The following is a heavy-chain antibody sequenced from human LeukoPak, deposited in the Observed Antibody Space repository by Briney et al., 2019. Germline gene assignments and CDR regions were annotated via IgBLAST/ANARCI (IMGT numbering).Heavy chain of an antibody. CDR2: IRYDGSNK. Sequence: QPGGSLRLSCAASGFTFSSYGMHWVRQAPGKGLEWLAFIRYDGSNKYYADSVKGRFTISRDNSKNTLYLQMNSLRAEDTAVYYCAKDRIVVVPAASDAFDIWGQGTMVTVSS. D-gene: IGHD2-2*01. CDR3: AKDRIVVVPAASDAFDI. J-gene: IGHJ3*02. CDR1: GFTFSSYG. V-gene: IGHV3-30*02.